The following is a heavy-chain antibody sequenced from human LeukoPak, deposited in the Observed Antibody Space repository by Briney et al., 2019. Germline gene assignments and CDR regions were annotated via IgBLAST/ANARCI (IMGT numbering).Heavy chain of an antibody. V-gene: IGHV1-2*02. J-gene: IGHJ3*02. D-gene: IGHD1-26*01. Sequence: ASVKVSCKASGYTFTGYYMHWVRQAPGQGLEWMGWINPNSGGTNYAQKFQGRVTMTRDTSINTAYMDLSRLRSDDTAVYYCARDGSGSYAGDAFDIWGQGTMVTVSS. CDR1: GYTFTGYY. CDR3: ARDGSGSYAGDAFDI. CDR2: INPNSGGT.